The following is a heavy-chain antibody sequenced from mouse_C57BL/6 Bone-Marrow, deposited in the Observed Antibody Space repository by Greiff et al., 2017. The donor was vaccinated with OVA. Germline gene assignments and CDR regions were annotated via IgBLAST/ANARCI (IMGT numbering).Heavy chain of an antibody. V-gene: IGHV1-61*01. CDR2: IYPSDSET. CDR3: ASGYYGYHAYYFDY. Sequence: QVQLKQPGAELVRPGSSVKLSCKASGYTFTSYWMDWVKQRPGQGLEWIGNIYPSDSETHYNQKFKDKATLTVDKSSSTAYMQLSSLTSEDSAVYYCASGYYGYHAYYFDYWGQGTTLTVSS. J-gene: IGHJ2*01. D-gene: IGHD1-2*01. CDR1: GYTFTSYW.